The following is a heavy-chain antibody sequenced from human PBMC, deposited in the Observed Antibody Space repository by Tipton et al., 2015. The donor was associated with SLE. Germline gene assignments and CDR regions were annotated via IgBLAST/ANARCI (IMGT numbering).Heavy chain of an antibody. J-gene: IGHJ3*02. CDR1: GGSFSGYY. V-gene: IGHV4-34*01. Sequence: TLSLTCAVYGGSFSGYYWSWIRQPPGKGLEWIGEINHSGSTNYNPSLKSRVTISVDTSKNQFSLKLSSVTAADTAVYYCARGRPAFDIWGQGTMVAVS. CDR3: ARGRPAFDI. CDR2: INHSGST.